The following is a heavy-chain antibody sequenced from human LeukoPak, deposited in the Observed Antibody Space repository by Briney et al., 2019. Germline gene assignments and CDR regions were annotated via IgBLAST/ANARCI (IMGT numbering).Heavy chain of an antibody. CDR2: ISAYNGNT. Sequence: ASVKVSCKASGYTFTSYGISWVRQAPGQGLEWMGWISAYNGNTNYAQKLQGRVTMTTDTSTGTAYMELRSLRSDDTAVYYCARESRYYGSGSFDYWGQGTLVTVSS. CDR1: GYTFTSYG. D-gene: IGHD3-10*01. V-gene: IGHV1-18*04. CDR3: ARESRYYGSGSFDY. J-gene: IGHJ4*02.